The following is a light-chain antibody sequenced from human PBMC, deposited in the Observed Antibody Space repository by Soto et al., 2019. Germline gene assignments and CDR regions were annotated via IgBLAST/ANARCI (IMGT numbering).Light chain of an antibody. CDR3: QQYNNWPPWT. CDR1: QSVSSN. CDR2: GAS. Sequence: EIVMTQSTATLSVSPGERATLSCRASQSVSSNLALYQQKPGQAPRLLIYGASTRATGIPARFSGSGSGTEFTLTISSLQSEDFAVYYCQQYNNWPPWTFGQGTKVEIK. V-gene: IGKV3-15*01. J-gene: IGKJ1*01.